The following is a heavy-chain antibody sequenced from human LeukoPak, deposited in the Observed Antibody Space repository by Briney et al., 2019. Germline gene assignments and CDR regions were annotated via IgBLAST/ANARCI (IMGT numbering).Heavy chain of an antibody. D-gene: IGHD2-21*01. J-gene: IGHJ4*02. Sequence: SETLSLTCTVSGGSISSRPYYWGWVRQPPRKGLEWIGSISYSGSIHYNPSLKGRVTISVDTSKNHFSLRLSSVTAADTAVYYCATLEIGDYYFDYWGQGTLVTVSS. CDR2: ISYSGSI. CDR1: GGSISSRPYY. CDR3: ATLEIGDYYFDY. V-gene: IGHV4-39*01.